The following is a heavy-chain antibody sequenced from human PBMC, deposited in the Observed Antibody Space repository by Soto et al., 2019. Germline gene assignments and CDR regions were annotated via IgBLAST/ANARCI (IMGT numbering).Heavy chain of an antibody. CDR1: GASFRTDA. V-gene: IGHV1-69*01. CDR3: ARSRATTVVFDI. Sequence: HVQLVQSGTEVQNPGSSVRVSCKASGASFRTDAISWVRQAPGQGLEWMGRIVPVFGTTHFAQRFQGRVTITADESTMTAYMDLSSLRSEDTAVYYCARSRATTVVFDIWGQGTIVTVSS. D-gene: IGHD4-17*01. J-gene: IGHJ3*02. CDR2: IVPVFGTT.